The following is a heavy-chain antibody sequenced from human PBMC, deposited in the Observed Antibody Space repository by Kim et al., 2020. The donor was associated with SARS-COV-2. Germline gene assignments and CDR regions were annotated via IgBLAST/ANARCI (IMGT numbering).Heavy chain of an antibody. D-gene: IGHD6-13*01. V-gene: IGHV3-23*01. CDR3: ANNYQPQLTYYYYYGMDV. Sequence: KGRFTISRDNSKNTLYLQMNSLRAEDTAVYYCANNYQPQLTYYYYYGMDVWGQGTTVTVSS. J-gene: IGHJ6*02.